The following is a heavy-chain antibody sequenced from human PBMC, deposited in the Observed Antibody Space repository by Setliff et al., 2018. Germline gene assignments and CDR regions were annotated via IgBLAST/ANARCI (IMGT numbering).Heavy chain of an antibody. D-gene: IGHD4-17*01. Sequence: TLSLTCTVSDASIGGSGYYWGWIRQPPGKGPEWIGNIHYSGSTHYNPSLKSRVTISVDTSKNQFSLKLSSVTAADTAVYYCARDPLTTNRRRAFDIWGQGTMVTVSS. V-gene: IGHV4-39*07. CDR2: IHYSGST. J-gene: IGHJ3*02. CDR1: DASIGGSGYY. CDR3: ARDPLTTNRRRAFDI.